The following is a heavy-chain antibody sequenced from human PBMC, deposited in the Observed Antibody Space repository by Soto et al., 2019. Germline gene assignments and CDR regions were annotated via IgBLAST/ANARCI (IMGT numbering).Heavy chain of an antibody. Sequence: GGSLRLSCAAPGFTFGSYAMHWVRQAPGKGLEWVAVISYGGSNKYYADSVKGRFTISRDNSKNTLYLQMNSLRAEDTAVYYCARDLFLGQQQLVYWFDPWGQGTLVTVSS. J-gene: IGHJ5*02. D-gene: IGHD6-13*01. CDR1: GFTFGSYA. CDR2: ISYGGSNK. V-gene: IGHV3-30-3*01. CDR3: ARDLFLGQQQLVYWFDP.